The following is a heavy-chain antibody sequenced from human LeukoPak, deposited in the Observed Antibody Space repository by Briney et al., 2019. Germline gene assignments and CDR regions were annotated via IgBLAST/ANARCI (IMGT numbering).Heavy chain of an antibody. D-gene: IGHD3-10*01. V-gene: IGHV3-66*01. Sequence: PGGSLRLSCAASGFTASSDYMSWVRQAPGKGLEWVSVIYRAGSTHYADSVKGRFTISRDNSKNTLDLQMSSLRAEDTAVYYCARMGLWFGELLGRRDYWGQGTLVTVSS. J-gene: IGHJ4*02. CDR2: IYRAGST. CDR1: GFTASSDY. CDR3: ARMGLWFGELLGRRDY.